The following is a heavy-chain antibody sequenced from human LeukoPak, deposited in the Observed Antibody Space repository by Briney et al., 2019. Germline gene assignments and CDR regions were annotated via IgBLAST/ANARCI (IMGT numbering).Heavy chain of an antibody. V-gene: IGHV3-53*05. CDR3: ARNWFDP. CDR2: IYSGVST. J-gene: IGHJ5*02. CDR1: GFTVSSDY. Sequence: GGSLRLSCAASGFTVSSDYMSWVRQAPGKGLEWVSVIYSGVSTYYADSVKGRFTISRDKSKNTVYLQMNSLRFEDTAMYYCARNWFDPWGQGTLVTVSS.